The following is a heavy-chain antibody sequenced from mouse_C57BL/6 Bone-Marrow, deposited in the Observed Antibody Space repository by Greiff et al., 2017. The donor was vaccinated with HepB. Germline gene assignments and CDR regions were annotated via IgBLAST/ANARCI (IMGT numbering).Heavy chain of an antibody. Sequence: VQLQQPGAELVRPGSSVKLSCKASGYTFTSYWMHWVKQRPIQGLEWIGNIDPSDSDTHYNQKFKDKATLTVDKSSSTAYMQLSSLTSEDSAVYYGATPGDGYDRTWFAYWGQGTLVTVSA. V-gene: IGHV1-52*01. J-gene: IGHJ3*01. CDR2: IDPSDSDT. CDR3: ATPGDGYDRTWFAY. D-gene: IGHD2-2*01. CDR1: GYTFTSYW.